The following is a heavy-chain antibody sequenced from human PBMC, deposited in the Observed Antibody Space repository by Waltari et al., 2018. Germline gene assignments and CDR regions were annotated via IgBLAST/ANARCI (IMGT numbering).Heavy chain of an antibody. CDR2: TRNKENSYST. D-gene: IGHD2-2*02. Sequence: EVRVVASGGDLVQPGVSLRLYCAGSGFIFSDHYIDWVRQAPGKGLEWLGLTRNKENSYSTVYAASVKGRFTISRDDSKNVAYLQMNSLGIDDTAIYYCVRSYTASPMDVWGQGTTVTVSS. CDR3: VRSYTASPMDV. J-gene: IGHJ6*02. V-gene: IGHV3-72*01. CDR1: GFIFSDHY.